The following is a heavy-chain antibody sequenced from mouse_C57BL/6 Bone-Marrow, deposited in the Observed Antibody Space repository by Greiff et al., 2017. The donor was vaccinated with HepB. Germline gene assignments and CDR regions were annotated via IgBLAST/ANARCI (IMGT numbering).Heavy chain of an antibody. Sequence: QVQLKESGPELVKPGASVKLSCKASGYTFTSYDINWVKQRPGQGLEWIGWIYPRDGSTKYNEKFKGKATLTVDTSSSTAYMERHSLTSEDAAVYFCASNYVRLFDYWGQGTTLTVSS. V-gene: IGHV1-85*01. CDR3: ASNYVRLFDY. CDR1: GYTFTSYD. D-gene: IGHD2-1*01. CDR2: IYPRDGST. J-gene: IGHJ2*01.